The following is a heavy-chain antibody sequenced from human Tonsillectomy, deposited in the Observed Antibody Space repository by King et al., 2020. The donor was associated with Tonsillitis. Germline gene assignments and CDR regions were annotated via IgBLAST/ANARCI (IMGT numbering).Heavy chain of an antibody. Sequence: QVQLVESGGGSVKPGGSLRLSCTAPGFTFSDDYMSWIRQAPGKGLEWVSYISSGSTYTDYADSVKGRFTISRDDAKNLLYLQMNSLRAEDTAVYYCARSDYPPYMDVWGKGTTVIVSS. CDR3: ARSDYPPYMDV. V-gene: IGHV3-11*05. CDR2: ISSGSTYT. CDR1: GFTFSDDY. D-gene: IGHD3-10*01. J-gene: IGHJ6*03.